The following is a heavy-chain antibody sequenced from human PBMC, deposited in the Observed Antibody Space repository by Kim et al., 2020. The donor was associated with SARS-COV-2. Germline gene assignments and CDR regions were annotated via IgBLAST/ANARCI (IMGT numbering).Heavy chain of an antibody. CDR1: GFTFSSYS. D-gene: IGHD3-22*01. J-gene: IGHJ3*02. Sequence: GGSLRLSCAASGFTFSSYSMNWVHQAPGKGLEWVLSISSSSSYIYYADSVKGRFTISRDNAKNSLYLQMNSLRAEDTAVYYCARDPHYYDSSGYSGGLAFDIWGQGTMVTVSS. CDR2: ISSSSSYI. V-gene: IGHV3-21*01. CDR3: ARDPHYYDSSGYSGGLAFDI.